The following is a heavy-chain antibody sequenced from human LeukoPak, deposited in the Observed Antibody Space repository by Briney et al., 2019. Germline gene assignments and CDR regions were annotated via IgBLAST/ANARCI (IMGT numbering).Heavy chain of an antibody. CDR3: ASGTFDDYGDYDRGDYFDH. J-gene: IGHJ4*02. V-gene: IGHV4-39*02. Sequence: SETLSLTCTVSGGSVSSGNSYWGWIRQPPGKGPEWIASIYYSGLTYDNPSLKSRVSISVDPSKNHFSLKVSSVTAAETAVYYGASGTFDDYGDYDRGDYFDHWGQGTLVTVSS. CDR2: IYYSGLT. D-gene: IGHD4-17*01. CDR1: GGSVSSGNSY.